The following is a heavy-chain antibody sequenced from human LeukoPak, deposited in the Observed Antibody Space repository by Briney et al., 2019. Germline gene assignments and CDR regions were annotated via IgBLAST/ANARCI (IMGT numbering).Heavy chain of an antibody. CDR3: ATYRQVLLPFES. D-gene: IGHD2-8*02. CDR1: GFTFSSYG. V-gene: IGHV3-23*01. J-gene: IGHJ4*02. Sequence: GGSLRLSCAASGFTFSSYGMSWVRQAPGKGLEWVSAISGSGGSTYYADSVRGRFTISRDNSKSTLSLQMNSLRAEDTAIYYCATYRQVLLPFESWGQGTLVTVSS. CDR2: ISGSGGST.